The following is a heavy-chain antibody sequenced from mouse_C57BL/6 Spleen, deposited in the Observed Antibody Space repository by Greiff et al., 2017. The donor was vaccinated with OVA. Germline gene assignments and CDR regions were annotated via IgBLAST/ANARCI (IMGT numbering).Heavy chain of an antibody. CDR3: ARGLDDY. V-gene: IGHV1-82*01. D-gene: IGHD4-1*01. J-gene: IGHJ2*01. Sequence: QVQLQQSGPELVKPGASVKISCKASGYAFSSSWMNWVKQRPGKGLEWIGRIYPGDGDTNYNGTFKGKATLTADKSSSTAYMQLSSLTSEDSAVYFCARGLDDYWGQGTTLTVSS. CDR1: GYAFSSSW. CDR2: IYPGDGDT.